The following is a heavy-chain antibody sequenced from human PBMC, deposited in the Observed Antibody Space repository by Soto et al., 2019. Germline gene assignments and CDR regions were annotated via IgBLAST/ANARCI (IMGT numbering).Heavy chain of an antibody. CDR3: ARRYGDCFDF. D-gene: IGHD4-17*01. V-gene: IGHV4-59*08. Sequence: QVQLQESGPGLVKPSETLSLTCTVSGCSISSYYWSWIRQPPGKGLEWIGYSYYSGSTNYNPSLKSRVTMSVDTSKNRFSLKLSSVTAAETAVYYGARRYGDCFDFWGQGTLVTVSS. CDR1: GCSISSYY. CDR2: SYYSGST. J-gene: IGHJ4*02.